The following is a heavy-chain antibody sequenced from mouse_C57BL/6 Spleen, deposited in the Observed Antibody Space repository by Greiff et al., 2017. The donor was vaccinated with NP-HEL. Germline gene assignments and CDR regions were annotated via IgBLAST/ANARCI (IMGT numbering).Heavy chain of an antibody. CDR3: ARITTGPDV. J-gene: IGHJ1*03. D-gene: IGHD1-1*01. V-gene: IGHV1-54*01. Sequence: LVESGAELVRPGTSVKVSCKASGYAFTNYLIEWVKQRPGQGLEWIGVINPGSGGTNYNEKFKGKATLTADKSSSTAYMQLSSLTSEDSAVYFCARITTGPDVWGTGTTVTVSS. CDR2: INPGSGGT. CDR1: GYAFTNYL.